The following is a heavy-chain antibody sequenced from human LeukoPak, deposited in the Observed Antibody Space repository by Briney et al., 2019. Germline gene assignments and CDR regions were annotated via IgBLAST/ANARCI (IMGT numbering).Heavy chain of an antibody. J-gene: IGHJ4*02. Sequence: PGGSLRLSCAASGFTFSSYAMSWVRRAPGKGLEWVSAISGSGGSTYYADSVKGRFTISRDNSKNTLYLQMNSLRAEDTAVYYCARSITMVRGLATYADYWGQGTLVTVSS. D-gene: IGHD3-10*01. CDR1: GFTFSSYA. V-gene: IGHV3-23*01. CDR2: ISGSGGST. CDR3: ARSITMVRGLATYADY.